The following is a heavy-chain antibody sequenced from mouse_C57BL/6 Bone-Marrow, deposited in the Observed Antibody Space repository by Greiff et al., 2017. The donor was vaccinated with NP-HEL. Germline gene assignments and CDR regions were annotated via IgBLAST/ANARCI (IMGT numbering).Heavy chain of an antibody. CDR1: GFTFSDYG. D-gene: IGHD1-1*01. Sequence: EVQVVESGGGLVKPGGSLKLSCAASGFTFSDYGMHWVRQAPEKGLEWVAYISSGGSTIYYADTVKGRFTISRDNAKNTLFLQMTSLRSEDTAMYYCAREGVLYAVVTYYYAMDYWGQGTSVTVSS. CDR3: AREGVLYAVVTYYYAMDY. V-gene: IGHV5-17*01. CDR2: ISSGGSTI. J-gene: IGHJ4*01.